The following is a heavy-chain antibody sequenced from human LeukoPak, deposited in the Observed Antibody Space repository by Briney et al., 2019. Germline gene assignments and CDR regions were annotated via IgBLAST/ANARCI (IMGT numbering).Heavy chain of an antibody. CDR1: GFTFTNYA. V-gene: IGHV3-23*01. CDR2: ISTSGDNT. Sequence: GGSLRLSCAASGFTFTNYAMSWVRQAPGKGLEWVSTISTSGDNTYYADSVKGRFTISRDTSKNTLYLQMNSLRADDTAVHYCAKLTIEGNIVLAPWGQGTLVTVSS. J-gene: IGHJ5*02. CDR3: AKLTIEGNIVLAP. D-gene: IGHD2-21*01.